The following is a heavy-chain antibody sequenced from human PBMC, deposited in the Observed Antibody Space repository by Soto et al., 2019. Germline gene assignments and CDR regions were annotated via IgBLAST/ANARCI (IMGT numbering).Heavy chain of an antibody. V-gene: IGHV4-4*02. CDR3: ARFGSVNRAFDI. D-gene: IGHD3-3*01. J-gene: IGHJ3*02. CDR2: IYHSGST. Sequence: QVQLQESGPGLVKHSGTLSLTCAVSGGSISSSNWWSWVRQPPGKGLEWIGEIYHSGSTNYNTSLNSRVTISVDKSQNQFSLKLSSVTAADTAVYYCARFGSVNRAFDIWGQGTMVTVSS. CDR1: GGSISSSNW.